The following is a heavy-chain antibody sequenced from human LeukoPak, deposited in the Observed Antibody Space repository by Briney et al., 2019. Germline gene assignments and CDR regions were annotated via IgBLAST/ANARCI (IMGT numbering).Heavy chain of an antibody. D-gene: IGHD1-26*01. V-gene: IGHV4-4*07. CDR1: GGSISSYY. CDR2: SYTSGST. J-gene: IGHJ4*02. CDR3: ARENSGSYREFDY. Sequence: PSETLSLTCTVSGGSISSYYWSWIRQPAGKGLEWIGRSYTSGSTNYNASPKSRVSMSVDTSKNQFSLKLSSVTAEDTAVFYCARENSGSYREFDYWGQGTLVTVSS.